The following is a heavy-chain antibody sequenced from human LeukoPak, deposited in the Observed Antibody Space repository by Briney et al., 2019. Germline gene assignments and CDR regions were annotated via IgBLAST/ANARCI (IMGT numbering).Heavy chain of an antibody. J-gene: IGHJ4*02. Sequence: GGSLRLSCAASGFTFSDYYMSWIRQAPGKGLEWVSYISSSGSTIYYADSVKGRVTISRDNAKNSLYLQMNSLRAEDTAVYYCARDFERDYDILTGYYIKTYYFDYWGQGTLVTVSS. CDR1: GFTFSDYY. CDR3: ARDFERDYDILTGYYIKTYYFDY. D-gene: IGHD3-9*01. V-gene: IGHV3-11*01. CDR2: ISSSGSTI.